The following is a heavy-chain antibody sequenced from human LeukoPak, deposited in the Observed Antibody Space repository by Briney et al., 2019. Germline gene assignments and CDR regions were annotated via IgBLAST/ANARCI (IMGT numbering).Heavy chain of an antibody. CDR2: IYYSGST. D-gene: IGHD1-20*01. CDR3: ARLFNFSNWFAP. CDR1: GGSTSSSSYY. V-gene: IGHV4-39*01. Sequence: PETLSLTCTVSGGSTSSSSYYWGWTRQPPGTGLEWNGRIYYSGSTYYNPPLKSRVTISVDTSKSQFSLKLSSVTAADTAVYYCARLFNFSNWFAPWGQGTLVTVSS. J-gene: IGHJ5*02.